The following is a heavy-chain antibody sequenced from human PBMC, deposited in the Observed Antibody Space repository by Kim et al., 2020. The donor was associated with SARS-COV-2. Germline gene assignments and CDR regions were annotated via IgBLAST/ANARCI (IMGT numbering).Heavy chain of an antibody. V-gene: IGHV1-69*10. CDR1: GGTFISYA. D-gene: IGHD3-22*01. CDR3: ARSVYYYDSSGYAFDY. Sequence: SVKVSCKASGGTFISYAISWVRQAPGQGLEWMGWIIPILGIANYAQKFQGRVTITADKSTSTAYMELSSLRSEDTAVYYCARSVYYYDSSGYAFDYWGQGTLDTVSS. J-gene: IGHJ4*02. CDR2: IIPILGIA.